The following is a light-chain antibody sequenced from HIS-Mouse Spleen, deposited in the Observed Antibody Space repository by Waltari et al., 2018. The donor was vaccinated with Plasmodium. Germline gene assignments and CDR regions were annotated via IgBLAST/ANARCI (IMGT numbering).Light chain of an antibody. CDR2: EVS. J-gene: IGLJ2*01. CDR3: SSYAGSNNLV. CDR1: SSDVGGTNY. Sequence: QSALTQRPYASGSPGPSVPISCTGRSSDVGGTNYVPWHQQHPAKPPKLMVYEVSKRPSGVPDRFSGSNSGNTASLTVSGLQAEDESDYYCSSYAGSNNLVFGGGTKLTVL. V-gene: IGLV2-8*01.